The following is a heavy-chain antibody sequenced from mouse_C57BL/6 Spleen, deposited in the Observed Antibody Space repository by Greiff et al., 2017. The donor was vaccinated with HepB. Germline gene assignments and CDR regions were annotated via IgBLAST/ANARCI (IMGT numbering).Heavy chain of an antibody. CDR2: ISDGGSYT. Sequence: EVQLVESGGGLVKPGGSLKLSCAASGFTFSSYAMSWVRQTPEKRLEWVATISDGGSYTYYPDNVKGRFTISRDNAKNNLYLQMSHLKSEDTAMYYCARAYGSSPWFAYWGQGTLVTVSA. D-gene: IGHD1-1*01. J-gene: IGHJ3*01. CDR3: ARAYGSSPWFAY. V-gene: IGHV5-4*01. CDR1: GFTFSSYA.